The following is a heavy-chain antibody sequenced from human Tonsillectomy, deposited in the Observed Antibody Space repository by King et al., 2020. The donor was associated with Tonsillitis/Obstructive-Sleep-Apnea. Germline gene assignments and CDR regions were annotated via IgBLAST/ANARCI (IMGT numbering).Heavy chain of an antibody. Sequence: VQLVESGGGLVQPGGSLRLSCAASGFTFSRYWMSWVRQAPGKGLEWVANIKEDGSEKYYVDSVKGRFTISRDNAKNSLYLQMNSLRAEDTAVYYCAGSGYCSSTTCYWYFDLWGRGTLVLVSS. D-gene: IGHD2-2*01. CDR3: AGSGYCSSTTCYWYFDL. J-gene: IGHJ2*01. V-gene: IGHV3-7*01. CDR2: IKEDGSEK. CDR1: GFTFSRYW.